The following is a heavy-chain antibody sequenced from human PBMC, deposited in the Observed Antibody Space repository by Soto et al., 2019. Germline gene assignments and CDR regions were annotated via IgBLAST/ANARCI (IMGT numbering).Heavy chain of an antibody. V-gene: IGHV3-11*01. CDR3: ARDREPSVYHGMAV. J-gene: IGHJ6*02. CDR2: ISGGGTTV. Sequence: PGGSLRLSCAASGFAFSDFYMSWTRQAPGKGLEWISYISGGGTTVFYPDSVKGRFTISRDNAQKSLYLQMDSLTSEDTAIYYCARDREPSVYHGMAVWGQGTTVTVSS. CDR1: GFAFSDFY.